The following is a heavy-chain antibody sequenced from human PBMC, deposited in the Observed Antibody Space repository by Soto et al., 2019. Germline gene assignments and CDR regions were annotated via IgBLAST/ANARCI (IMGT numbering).Heavy chain of an antibody. CDR3: VKDPTLTNWNDLPYFDY. V-gene: IGHV3-64D*08. Sequence: GGSLRLSCSASGFTFSSYAMHLVRQAPGKGLEYVSAISSNGGSTYYADSVKGRFTISRDNSKNTLYLQMSSLRAEDTAVYYCVKDPTLTNWNDLPYFDYWGQGTLVTVSS. J-gene: IGHJ4*02. CDR2: ISSNGGST. D-gene: IGHD1-1*01. CDR1: GFTFSSYA.